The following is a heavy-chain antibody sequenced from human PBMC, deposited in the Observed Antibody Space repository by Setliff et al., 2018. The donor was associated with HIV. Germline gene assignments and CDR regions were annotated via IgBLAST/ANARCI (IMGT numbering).Heavy chain of an antibody. CDR3: ARGGDPPYYFLGMDV. V-gene: IGHV1-18*01. Sequence: KVSCKISGYTLTAYGLNWVRQAPGQGPEWMGWFTSYNNQAEYAPKFQGRVTMTIDTSTSTAYMELRNLKYDDTAVYYRARGGDPPYYFLGMDVWGQGTTVTVSS. CDR2: FTSYNNQA. J-gene: IGHJ6*02. CDR1: GYTLTAYG. D-gene: IGHD3-10*01.